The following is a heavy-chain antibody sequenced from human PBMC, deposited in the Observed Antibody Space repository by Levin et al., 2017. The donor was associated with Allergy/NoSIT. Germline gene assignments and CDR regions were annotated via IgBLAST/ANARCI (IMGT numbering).Heavy chain of an antibody. V-gene: IGHV3-53*01. CDR2: IFSGGST. J-gene: IGHJ4*02. CDR3: ARDDGLY. D-gene: IGHD3/OR15-3a*01. CDR1: GLNVSSSY. Sequence: GESLKISCAASGLNVSSSYLSWVRQAPGKGLDWVSIIFSGGSTYYADSVQGRFTISRDNSKNTLYLQMNSLRVEDTAVYYCARDDGLYWGQGTLVTVSS.